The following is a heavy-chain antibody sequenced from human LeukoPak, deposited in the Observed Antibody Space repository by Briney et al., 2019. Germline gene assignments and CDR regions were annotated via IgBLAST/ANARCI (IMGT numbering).Heavy chain of an antibody. CDR3: ARLVDCSSTSCYPFNWFDP. Sequence: AASVKVSCKASGYTFTSYGISWVRQAPGQGLEWMGWISAYNGNTNYAQKLQGRVTMTTDTSTSTAYMELRSLRSDDTAVYYCARLVDCSSTSCYPFNWFDPWGQGTLVTVSS. CDR1: GYTFTSYG. D-gene: IGHD2-2*01. CDR2: ISAYNGNT. J-gene: IGHJ5*02. V-gene: IGHV1-18*01.